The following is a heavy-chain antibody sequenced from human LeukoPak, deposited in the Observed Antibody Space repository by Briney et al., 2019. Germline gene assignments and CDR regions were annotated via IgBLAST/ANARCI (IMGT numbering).Heavy chain of an antibody. CDR2: ISYDGSNK. D-gene: IGHD3-16*01. Sequence: QAGGSLRLSCAASGFTFSSYAMHWVRQAPGKGLEWVAVISYDGSNKYYADSVKGRFTISRDNSKNTLYLQMNSLRVEDTAVYYCAKCDDYVWGSLDYWGQGTLVTVSS. V-gene: IGHV3-30-3*02. CDR1: GFTFSSYA. J-gene: IGHJ4*02. CDR3: AKCDDYVWGSLDY.